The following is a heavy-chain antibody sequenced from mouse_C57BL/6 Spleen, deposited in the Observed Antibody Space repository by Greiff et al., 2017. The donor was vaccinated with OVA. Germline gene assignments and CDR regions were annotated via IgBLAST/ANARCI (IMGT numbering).Heavy chain of an antibody. CDR2: IDPENGDT. CDR1: GFNIKDDY. V-gene: IGHV14-4*01. CDR3: TTVLLRGYFDY. J-gene: IGHJ2*01. D-gene: IGHD1-1*01. Sequence: VQLQQSGAELVRPGASVKLSCTASGFNIKDDYMHWVKQRPEQGLEWIGWIDPENGDTEYASKFQGKATITADTTANTAYLQLSSRTSEDTAVYYCTTVLLRGYFDYWGQGTTLTVSS.